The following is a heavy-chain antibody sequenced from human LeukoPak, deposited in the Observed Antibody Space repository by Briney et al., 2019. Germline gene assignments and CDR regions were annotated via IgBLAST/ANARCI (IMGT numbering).Heavy chain of an antibody. D-gene: IGHD3-22*01. CDR2: ISSSGSTI. Sequence: GGSLRLSCAASGFTFSDYYMSWIRQAPGKGLEWVSYISSSGSTIYYADSVKGRFTISRDNAKNLLYLQMNSLRAEDTAVYYCAREALSAYYYDSSGYYFDYWGQGTLVTVSS. CDR1: GFTFSDYY. J-gene: IGHJ4*02. V-gene: IGHV3-11*04. CDR3: AREALSAYYYDSSGYYFDY.